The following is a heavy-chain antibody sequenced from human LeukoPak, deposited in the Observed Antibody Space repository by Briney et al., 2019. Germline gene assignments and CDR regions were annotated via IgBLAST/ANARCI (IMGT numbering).Heavy chain of an antibody. CDR3: AKDQKWGPADYYFDS. V-gene: IGHV3-30*18. Sequence: GGSLRLSCTASGFTLSNYAMHWVRQAPGKGLEWVTVISTDGKDKKYADSVKGRFAISRDNSKNTLDLQMNSLRAEDTAVYYCAKDQKWGPADYYFDSWGQGTLVTVSS. CDR1: GFTLSNYA. D-gene: IGHD2-2*01. CDR2: ISTDGKDK. J-gene: IGHJ4*02.